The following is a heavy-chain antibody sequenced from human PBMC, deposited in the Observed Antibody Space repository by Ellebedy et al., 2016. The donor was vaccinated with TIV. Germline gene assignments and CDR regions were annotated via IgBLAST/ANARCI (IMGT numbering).Heavy chain of an antibody. CDR1: GFTFSNAW. J-gene: IGHJ4*02. Sequence: GESLKISCAASGFTFSNAWMSWVRQAPGKGLEWVGRIKSKTDGGTTDYAAPVKGRFTISRDDSKNTLYLQMNSLKTEDTAVYYCTTVSPGTTSVFDYWGQGTLVTVSS. CDR3: TTVSPGTTSVFDY. CDR2: IKSKTDGGTT. V-gene: IGHV3-15*01. D-gene: IGHD1-7*01.